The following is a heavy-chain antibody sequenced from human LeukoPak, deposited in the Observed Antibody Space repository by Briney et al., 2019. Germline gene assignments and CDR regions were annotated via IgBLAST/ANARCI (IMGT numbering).Heavy chain of an antibody. CDR3: ARDIDYDFWSGYSSLFDY. CDR2: IKQDGSEK. CDR1: GFTFGTYW. V-gene: IGHV3-7*01. D-gene: IGHD3-3*01. J-gene: IGHJ4*02. Sequence: GGSLRLSCAASGFTFGTYWMSWVRQAPGKGLEWVANIKQDGSEKNYVDSVKGRFTISRDNAKNSLYLQMNSLRAEDTAVFYCARDIDYDFWSGYSSLFDYWGQGTLVTVSS.